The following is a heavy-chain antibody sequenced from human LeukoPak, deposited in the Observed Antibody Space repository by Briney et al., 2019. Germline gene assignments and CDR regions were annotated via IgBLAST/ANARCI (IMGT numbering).Heavy chain of an antibody. CDR2: IYSDGSSR. D-gene: IGHD6-13*01. CDR1: GFTFSNYW. Sequence: PGGSLRLSCAASGFTFSNYWMHWVRQAPGKGLVWVSRIYSDGSSRSYADSVKGRFTISGDNAKNTLYLQMNSLRVEDTAVYYCASASSHRIAAGGDYWGQGTLVTVSS. J-gene: IGHJ4*02. V-gene: IGHV3-74*01. CDR3: ASASSHRIAAGGDY.